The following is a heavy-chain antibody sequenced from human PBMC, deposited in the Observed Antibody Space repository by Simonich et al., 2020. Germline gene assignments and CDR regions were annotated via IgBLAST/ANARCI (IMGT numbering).Heavy chain of an antibody. J-gene: IGHJ4*02. CDR2: TYHRGGN. V-gene: IGHV4-38-2*01. CDR3: ASGLLTTVTSPWIG. CDR1: GYSIGSGYY. Sequence: QVQLQESGPGLVKPSETLSLTCAVSGYSIGSGYYWGWIRQPPGKGLELIGSTYHRGGNSYNPPLKSRVTISVDTSKNQFSLKLSSVTAADTAVYYCASGLLTTVTSPWIGWGQGTLVTVSS. D-gene: IGHD4-17*01.